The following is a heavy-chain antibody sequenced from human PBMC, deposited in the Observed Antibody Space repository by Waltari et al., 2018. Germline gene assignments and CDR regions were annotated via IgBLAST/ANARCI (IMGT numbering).Heavy chain of an antibody. CDR2: IYYSGST. D-gene: IGHD1-20*01. CDR1: GGSISSYY. CDR3: ARATRYNWIFDY. Sequence: QVQLQESGPGLVKPSETLSLTCTVSGGSISSYYWSWIRQPPGKGLEWIGYIYYSGSTNYHPSLKSRVTISVDTSKNQFSLKLSSVTAADTAVYYCARATRYNWIFDYWGQGTLVTVSS. J-gene: IGHJ4*02. V-gene: IGHV4-59*01.